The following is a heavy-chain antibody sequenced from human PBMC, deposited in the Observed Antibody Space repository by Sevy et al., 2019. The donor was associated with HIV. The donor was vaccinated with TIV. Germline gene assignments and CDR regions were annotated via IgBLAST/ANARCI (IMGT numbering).Heavy chain of an antibody. V-gene: IGHV3-30*02. D-gene: IGHD3-9*01. CDR3: ASDILTGSDY. CDR2: IWYDGTDK. Sequence: GGSLRLSCAASGFTFSSYGMHWVRQAPGKGLEWVAFIWYDGTDKYYAGSVKGRFTISRDNSKNTLYLQMNSLRAEDTAVYYCASDILTGSDYWGQGTLVTVSS. J-gene: IGHJ4*02. CDR1: GFTFSSYG.